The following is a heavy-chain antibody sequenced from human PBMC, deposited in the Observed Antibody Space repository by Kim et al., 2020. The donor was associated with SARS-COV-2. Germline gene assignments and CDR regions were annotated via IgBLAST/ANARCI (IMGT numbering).Heavy chain of an antibody. Sequence: GGSLRLSCAASGFTFSSYWMHWVRQAPGKGLVWVSRINSDESSTSSADSVKGRLSISRDNAKSTLYLQMNSLRAEDTAVYYCTSGDAHAFDIWGQGTMVTVSS. CDR2: INSDESST. CDR1: GFTFSSYW. V-gene: IGHV3-74*01. D-gene: IGHD3-10*01. CDR3: TSGDAHAFDI. J-gene: IGHJ3*02.